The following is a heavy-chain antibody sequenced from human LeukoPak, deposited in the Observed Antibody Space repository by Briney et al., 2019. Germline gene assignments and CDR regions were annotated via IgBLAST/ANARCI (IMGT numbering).Heavy chain of an antibody. CDR3: ARPHYYDSSGYYMGAFDI. Sequence: GASLKISCKGSGSRFTSYWIGWVRQTPGKGLEWMGIIYPGDSDTRYSPSFQGQVTISADKSISTAYLQWSSLKASDTAMYYCARPHYYDSSGYYMGAFDIWGQGTMVTVSS. V-gene: IGHV5-51*01. J-gene: IGHJ3*02. D-gene: IGHD3-22*01. CDR2: IYPGDSDT. CDR1: GSRFTSYW.